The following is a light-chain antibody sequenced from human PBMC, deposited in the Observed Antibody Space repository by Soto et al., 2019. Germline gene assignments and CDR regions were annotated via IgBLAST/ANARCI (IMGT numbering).Light chain of an antibody. CDR3: QKYSSAPIT. CDR1: QGISNY. CDR2: AAS. V-gene: IGKV1-27*01. J-gene: IGKJ4*02. Sequence: DIQMTQSPSSLSASVGDRVTITCRASQGISNYLAWYQQKPGKAPKLLIYAASTLQSGVPSRFSGSGSGTDFTFTIINLQPVDVANFQCQKYSSAPITFGEGTKVEIK.